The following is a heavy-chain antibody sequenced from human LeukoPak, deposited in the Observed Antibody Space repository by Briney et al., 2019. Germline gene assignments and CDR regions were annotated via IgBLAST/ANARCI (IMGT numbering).Heavy chain of an antibody. CDR2: NYYSGNS. V-gene: IGHV4-31*03. CDR3: ARVIVSYRYDANWFDP. J-gene: IGHJ5*02. Sequence: PSETLSLTCTVSGGSISGDGQYWSWIRQHPGKGLEWIGYNYYSGNSYYNPSLKSRVTISADTSENQFSLQLNSVTAADTAVYYCARVIVSYRYDANWFDPWGQGTLVTVSS. CDR1: GGSISGDGQY. D-gene: IGHD2-8*01.